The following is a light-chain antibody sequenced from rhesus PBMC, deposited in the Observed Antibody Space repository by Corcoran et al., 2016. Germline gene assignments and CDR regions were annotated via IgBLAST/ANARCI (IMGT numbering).Light chain of an antibody. Sequence: DIQMTQSPSSLSAAVGDRVTITCRASQGISNYLRWYQQKPGKVPKRLIYAASILESGVPARFSGSGSRTDFTLTISSLQPEYFAFDYCLQYNSNPFTFGPGTKLDIK. J-gene: IGKJ3*01. CDR3: LQYNSNPFT. V-gene: IGKV1-43*01. CDR2: AAS. CDR1: QGISNY.